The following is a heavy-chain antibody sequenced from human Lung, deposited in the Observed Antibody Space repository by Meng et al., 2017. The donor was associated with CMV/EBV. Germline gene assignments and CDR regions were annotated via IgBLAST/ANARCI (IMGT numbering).Heavy chain of an antibody. J-gene: IGHJ4*03. CDR3: ARDLRLVPSAAQEF. V-gene: IGHV1-18*01. Sequence: ASVKVSCKTSGYTFNSFGISWVRQAPGQGLEWLGWISPYTGNTFYAQNLQGRVTLTTDRSTSTAYMELRSLTSDDTAVYYCARDLRLVPSAAQEFWGHRTLVTLSS. CDR1: GYTFNSFG. CDR2: ISPYTGNT. D-gene: IGHD2-2*01.